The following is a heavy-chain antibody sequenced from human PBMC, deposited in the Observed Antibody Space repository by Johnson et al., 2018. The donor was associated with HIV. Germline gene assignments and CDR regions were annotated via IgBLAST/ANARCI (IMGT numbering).Heavy chain of an antibody. V-gene: IGHV3-66*01. D-gene: IGHD2-21*01. J-gene: IGHJ3*02. CDR1: GFTFSNYD. CDR3: ARDTGGGEPYDI. CDR2: IYSGDNT. Sequence: VQLVESGGGVVQPGRSLRLSCAASGFTFSNYDMHWVRQTAGRRLEWVSVIYSGDNTLYADSVKGRFIVSRDNSKNTLYVQMNSLRAEDTAVYYCARDTGGGEPYDIWGQGTMVTVSS.